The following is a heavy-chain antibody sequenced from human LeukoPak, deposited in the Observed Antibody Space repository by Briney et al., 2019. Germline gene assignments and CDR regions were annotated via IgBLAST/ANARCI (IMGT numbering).Heavy chain of an antibody. CDR2: ISGDGGST. J-gene: IGHJ4*02. V-gene: IGHV3-43*02. Sequence: GGSLRLSCAASGFTFDDYAMHWVRQAPGKGLEWVSLISGDGGSTYYADSVKGRFTISRDNSKNSLYLQVNSLRTEDTALYYCAKDIVAAAGENFDYWGQGTLVTVSS. CDR1: GFTFDDYA. D-gene: IGHD6-13*01. CDR3: AKDIVAAAGENFDY.